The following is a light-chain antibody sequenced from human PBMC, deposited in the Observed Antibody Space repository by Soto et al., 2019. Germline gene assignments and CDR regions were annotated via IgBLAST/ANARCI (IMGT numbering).Light chain of an antibody. CDR1: KSDIGVYDF. CDR2: EVV. J-gene: IGLJ1*01. Sequence: QSALTQPPSASGSPGQSVTISCTGTKSDIGVYDFVSWYQHHPGKAPRLIIYEVVQRPSGVPDRFSGSKYGNTASLTVSGLQAADEADYFCKSYAGSNTYVFGSGTKVTVL. CDR3: KSYAGSNTYV. V-gene: IGLV2-8*01.